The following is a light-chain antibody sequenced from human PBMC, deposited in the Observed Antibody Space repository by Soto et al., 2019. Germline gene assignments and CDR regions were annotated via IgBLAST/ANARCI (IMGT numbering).Light chain of an antibody. J-gene: IGLJ1*01. Sequence: QSALTQPPSASGSPGQSVTISCTGTSSDVGGYNYVSWYQQHPGKAPKLMIYEVTKRPSGVPDRFSGSKSGNTASLTVSGLQAEDEADYYCCSYVGSNHLKVFATGTKVTVL. CDR2: EVT. CDR1: SSDVGGYNY. CDR3: CSYVGSNHLKV. V-gene: IGLV2-8*01.